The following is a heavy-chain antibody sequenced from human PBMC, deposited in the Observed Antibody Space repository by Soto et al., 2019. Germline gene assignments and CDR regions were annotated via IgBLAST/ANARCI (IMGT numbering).Heavy chain of an antibody. CDR3: ARDLGGSYYAPVDY. Sequence: QVQLVQSGAEVKKPGASVKVSCKASGYTFTSYGISWVRQAPGQGLEWMGWISAYNGKKKYAQKLQGRVTMTTDTSTSTAYMELRRLRSDDTAVYYCARDLGGSYYAPVDYWGQGTVVTVSS. CDR2: ISAYNGKK. J-gene: IGHJ4*02. CDR1: GYTFTSYG. D-gene: IGHD1-26*01. V-gene: IGHV1-18*01.